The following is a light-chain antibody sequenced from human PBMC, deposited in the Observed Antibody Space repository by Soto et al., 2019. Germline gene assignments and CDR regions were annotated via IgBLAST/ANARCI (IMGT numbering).Light chain of an antibody. V-gene: IGKV2-28*01. CDR3: MQALQSPRT. J-gene: IGKJ1*01. CDR2: LGS. Sequence: DIVMTQSPFSLPVTPGEPASISCRSSQSLLHSNGYNYLDWYLQKPGQSPQLLIYLGSNRSSGVPDRFSGSGSGTDLTLKISRVEAEDVGVYYCMQALQSPRTFGQGTKVEIK. CDR1: QSLLHSNGYNY.